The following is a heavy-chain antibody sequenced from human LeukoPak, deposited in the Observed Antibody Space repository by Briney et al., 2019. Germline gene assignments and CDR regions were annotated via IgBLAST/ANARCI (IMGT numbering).Heavy chain of an antibody. CDR2: ISSSGSTI. CDR3: ARWERREIYGMDV. D-gene: IGHD1-26*01. Sequence: PGGSLRLSCAASGFTFSSYEMNWVRQAPGKGLEWVSYISSSGSTIYYADSVKGRFTISRDNAKNSLYLQMNSPRAEDTAVYYCARWERREIYGMDVWGKGTTVTVSS. V-gene: IGHV3-48*03. CDR1: GFTFSSYE. J-gene: IGHJ6*04.